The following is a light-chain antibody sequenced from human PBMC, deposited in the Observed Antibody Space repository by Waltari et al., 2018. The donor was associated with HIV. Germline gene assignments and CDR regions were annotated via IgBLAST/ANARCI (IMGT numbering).Light chain of an antibody. CDR2: WAS. CDR3: QQYYSNGCT. CDR1: QSLLYSSNNKNY. V-gene: IGKV4-1*01. J-gene: IGKJ2*02. Sequence: EIVMTQSPDSLAVSLGERAIINCTSSQSLLYSSNNKNYLAWYQQKPGQPPTLLMYWASTRESGVPDRFTGGGSGTGFTLTINRLQAADVAVYFCQQYYSNGCTFGRGTKLEVK.